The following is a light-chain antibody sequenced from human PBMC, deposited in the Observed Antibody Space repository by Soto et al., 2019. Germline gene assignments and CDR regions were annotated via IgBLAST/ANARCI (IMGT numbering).Light chain of an antibody. J-gene: IGKJ1*01. CDR3: QQYHSFPWT. CDR2: GAS. Sequence: DIQMPQSPSSLSASVGDRATITGRASQGIRNYLAWFQQKPGRDPRSLMYGASGLESGVPSRFSGGGYGTDFTLTIASLQPEDFATYYCQQYHSFPWTFGQGTKVEIK. V-gene: IGKV1-16*01. CDR1: QGIRNY.